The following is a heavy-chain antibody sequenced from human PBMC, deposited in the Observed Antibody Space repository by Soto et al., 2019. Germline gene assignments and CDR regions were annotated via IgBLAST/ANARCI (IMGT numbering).Heavy chain of an antibody. D-gene: IGHD3-10*01. CDR3: ASDRLRGVSLCMDV. J-gene: IGHJ6*03. CDR1: GLTFNNYD. V-gene: IGHV3-23*01. Sequence: GGSLRLSCAASGLTFNNYDMTWVRQAPGRGLDWVSTISGSGGSTYYADSVKGRFTISRDNSKNTVYLQMNSLRVEDTAVYYCASDRLRGVSLCMDVWGKGTTVTVSS. CDR2: ISGSGGST.